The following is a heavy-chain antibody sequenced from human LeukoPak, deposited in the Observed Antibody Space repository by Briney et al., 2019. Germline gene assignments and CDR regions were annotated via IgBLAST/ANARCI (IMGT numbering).Heavy chain of an antibody. CDR2: IIPIFGTA. Sequence: RGASVKVSCKASGGTFSSYAISWVRQAPGQGLEWMRGIIPIFGTANYAQKFQGRVTITTDESTSTAYMELSSLRSEDTAVYYCASSIVVVPADPYNWFDPWGQGTLVTVSS. V-gene: IGHV1-69*05. CDR3: ASSIVVVPADPYNWFDP. D-gene: IGHD2-2*01. J-gene: IGHJ5*02. CDR1: GGTFSSYA.